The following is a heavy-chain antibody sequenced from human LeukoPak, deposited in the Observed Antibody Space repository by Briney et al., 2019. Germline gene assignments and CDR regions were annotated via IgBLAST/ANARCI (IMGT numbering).Heavy chain of an antibody. CDR1: GYTFTSYD. V-gene: IGHV1-8*01. CDR2: VNPNSGHT. J-gene: IGHJ4*02. D-gene: IGHD2-15*01. Sequence: ASVKVSCKTSGYTFTSYDINWVRQATGQGLEWMGWVNPNSGHTGYAQKFQGRVTMTRNTSITTAYMELSSLTSEDTAVYYCARGAPGSYCSGGSCPYFDYWGQGTLVSVSS. CDR3: ARGAPGSYCSGGSCPYFDY.